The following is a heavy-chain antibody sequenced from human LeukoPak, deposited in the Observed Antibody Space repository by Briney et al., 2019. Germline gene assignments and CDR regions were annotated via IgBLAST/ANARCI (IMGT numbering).Heavy chain of an antibody. V-gene: IGHV3-7*01. J-gene: IGHJ5*02. CDR3: ARGSSNVAARNNWFDP. CDR2: IKQDGSQK. Sequence: GGSLRLSCAASGFIFSTSWMSWVRQAPGKGLEWVANIKQDGSQKHYVDSVKGRFTISRDNSKNLLYLQMNNLGAEDTAVYFCARGSSNVAARNNWFDPWGQGTLVTVSS. CDR1: GFIFSTSW. D-gene: IGHD6-6*01.